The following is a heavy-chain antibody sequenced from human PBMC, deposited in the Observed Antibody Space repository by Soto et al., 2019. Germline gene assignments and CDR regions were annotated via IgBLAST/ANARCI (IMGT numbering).Heavy chain of an antibody. CDR1: GFTFSSYA. CDR2: ISGSGGST. J-gene: IGHJ5*02. Sequence: XGSLGLSCAASGFTFSSYAMSWVRQAPGKGLKWVSAISGSGGSTYYADSVKGRFTISRDNSKNTLYLQMNSLRAEDTAVYYCAKVLRIAAAGRWFDPWGQGTLVTVSS. CDR3: AKVLRIAAAGRWFDP. V-gene: IGHV3-23*01. D-gene: IGHD6-13*01.